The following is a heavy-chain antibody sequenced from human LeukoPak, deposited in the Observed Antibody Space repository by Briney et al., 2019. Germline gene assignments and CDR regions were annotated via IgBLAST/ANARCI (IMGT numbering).Heavy chain of an antibody. CDR1: GGSISSYY. D-gene: IGHD3-3*01. J-gene: IGHJ4*02. V-gene: IGHV4-59*08. Sequence: SETLSLTCTVSGGSISSYYWSWIRQPPGKGLEWIGYIYYSGSTNYNPSLKSRVTISVDTSKNQFSLKLSSVTAADTAVYYCARACYDFWSGYCYYFDYWGQGTLVTVSS. CDR2: IYYSGST. CDR3: ARACYDFWSGYCYYFDY.